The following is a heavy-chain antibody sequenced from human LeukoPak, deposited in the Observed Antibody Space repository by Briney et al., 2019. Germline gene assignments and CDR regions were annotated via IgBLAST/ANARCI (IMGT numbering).Heavy chain of an antibody. V-gene: IGHV3-30-3*01. CDR3: ATTPRDGYNYAFDY. J-gene: IGHJ4*02. Sequence: GRSLRLSCAASGFTFSSYAMHWVRQAPGKGLEWVAVISYDGSNKYYADSVKGRFTISRDNSKNTLYLQMNSLRAEDTAVYYCATTPRDGYNYAFDYWGQGTLVTASS. CDR1: GFTFSSYA. D-gene: IGHD5-24*01. CDR2: ISYDGSNK.